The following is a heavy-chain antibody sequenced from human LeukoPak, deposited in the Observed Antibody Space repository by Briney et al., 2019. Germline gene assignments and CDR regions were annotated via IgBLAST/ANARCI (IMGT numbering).Heavy chain of an antibody. CDR1: GFTFSSYG. CDR3: AKELTMIVVVTDAFDI. J-gene: IGHJ3*02. Sequence: GGSLRLSCAASGFTFSSYGMHWVRQAPGKGLEWVAFIRYDGRNKYYAGSVKGRFTISRDNSKNTLYLQMNSLRAEDTAVYYCAKELTMIVVVTDAFDIWGQGTMVTVSS. CDR2: IRYDGRNK. V-gene: IGHV3-30*02. D-gene: IGHD3-22*01.